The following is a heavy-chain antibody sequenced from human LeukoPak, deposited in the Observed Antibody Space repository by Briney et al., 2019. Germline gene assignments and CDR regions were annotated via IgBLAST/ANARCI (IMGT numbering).Heavy chain of an antibody. CDR1: GFTFSSYS. Sequence: GGSLRLSCAASGFTFSSYSMNWVRQAPGKGLEWVSFISSSSSYIYYADSVKGRFTISRDNAKNSLYLHMNSLRDEDTAVYYCARANDYGDPVGDYWGQGTLVTVSS. V-gene: IGHV3-21*01. CDR2: ISSSSSYI. CDR3: ARANDYGDPVGDY. D-gene: IGHD4-17*01. J-gene: IGHJ4*02.